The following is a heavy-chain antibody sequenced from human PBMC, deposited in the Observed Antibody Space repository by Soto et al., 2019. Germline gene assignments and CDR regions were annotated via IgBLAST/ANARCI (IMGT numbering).Heavy chain of an antibody. D-gene: IGHD3-9*01. CDR3: ARAGLDDILTGYYLNPHFDY. CDR2: IWYDGSNK. CDR1: GFTFSSYG. J-gene: IGHJ4*02. Sequence: GGSLRLSCAASGFTFSSYGMHWVRQAPGKGLEWVAVIWYDGSNKYYADSVKGRFTISRDNSKNTLYLQMNSLRAEDTAVYYCARAGLDDILTGYYLNPHFDYWGQGTLVTVSS. V-gene: IGHV3-33*01.